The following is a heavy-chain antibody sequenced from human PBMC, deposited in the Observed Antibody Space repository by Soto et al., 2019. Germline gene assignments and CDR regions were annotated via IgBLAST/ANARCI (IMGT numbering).Heavy chain of an antibody. D-gene: IGHD3-22*01. CDR1: GGSVSSGTYY. CDR3: ARYYYDSTGHYSYYYYGMDV. Sequence: QVQLQESGPGLVKPSETLSLTCTVSGGSVSSGTYYWSWIRQPPGKGLEWIGYIYYSGSTNYNPSXXXRLTISIDTSXXQXSXXLSSVTAADTAVYYCARYYYDSTGHYSYYYYGMDVWGQGTTVTVSS. V-gene: IGHV4-61*01. J-gene: IGHJ6*02. CDR2: IYYSGST.